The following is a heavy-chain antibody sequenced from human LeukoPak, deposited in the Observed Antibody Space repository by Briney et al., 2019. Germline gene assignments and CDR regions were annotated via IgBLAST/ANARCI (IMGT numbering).Heavy chain of an antibody. CDR2: FDPEDGET. J-gene: IGHJ4*02. Sequence: ASVKVSCKVSGYTLTELSMHWVRQAPGKGLEWMGGFDPEDGETIYAQKFQGRVTMTRDTSISTAYMELSSLRSEDTAVYYCARTAEGFDYWGQGTLVTVSS. CDR3: ARTAEGFDY. V-gene: IGHV1-24*01. CDR1: GYTLTELS.